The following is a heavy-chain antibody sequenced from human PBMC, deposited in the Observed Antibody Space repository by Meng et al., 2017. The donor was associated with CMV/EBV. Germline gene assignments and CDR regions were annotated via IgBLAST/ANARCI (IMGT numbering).Heavy chain of an antibody. CDR2: IKQDGSEK. D-gene: IGHD2-2*02. V-gene: IGHV3-7*01. J-gene: IGHJ6*02. Sequence: GESLKISCAASGFTFSSYWMSWVRQAPGKGLEWVANIKQDGSEKYYVDSVKGRFTISRDNAKNSLYLQMNSLRAEDTAVYYCARSDCGSTSCYNYYYYGMDVWGQGTTVTVSS. CDR3: ARSDCGSTSCYNYYYYGMDV. CDR1: GFTFSSYW.